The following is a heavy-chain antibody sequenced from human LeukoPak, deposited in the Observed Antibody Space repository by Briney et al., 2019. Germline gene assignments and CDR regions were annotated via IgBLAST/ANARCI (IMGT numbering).Heavy chain of an antibody. CDR2: IYYTGTT. D-gene: IGHD3-16*01. Sequence: PSETMSLTCTVSGGSISGTYYWSWIRQPPGKGLEWIGYIYYTGTTDSNPSLKSRVTISLDTSKNQFSLNLSSVTAADTAVYYCARRWVYDKRAFDAWGQGTMVTVSS. V-gene: IGHV4-59*08. CDR3: ARRWVYDKRAFDA. CDR1: GGSISGTYY. J-gene: IGHJ3*01.